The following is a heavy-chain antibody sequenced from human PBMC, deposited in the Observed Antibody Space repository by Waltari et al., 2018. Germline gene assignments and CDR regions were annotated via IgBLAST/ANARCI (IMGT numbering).Heavy chain of an antibody. CDR3: AREIPLGYCSSTSCYEKGGFDY. V-gene: IGHV4-39*07. CDR2: IYYTGGT. D-gene: IGHD2-2*01. J-gene: IGHJ4*02. CDR1: GGSISSSSYY. Sequence: QLQLQESGPGLVKPSETLSLTCTVPGGSISSSSYYWGWIRQPPGKGLEWIGSIYYTGGTYYNPSLKSRVTISVNTSKNQFSLKRISVTAADTAVYYCAREIPLGYCSSTSCYEKGGFDYWGQGTLVTVSS.